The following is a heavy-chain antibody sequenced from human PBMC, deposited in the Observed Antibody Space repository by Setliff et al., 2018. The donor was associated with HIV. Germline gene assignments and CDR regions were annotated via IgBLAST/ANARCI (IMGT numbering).Heavy chain of an antibody. Sequence: SETLSLTCTVSGDSSSSYYCNWIRQPAGKGLEWIGHMYISGSTNYNPSLKSRVTMSLDTSKNHFSLKLSSVTAADTAIYYCARGSRSHGGMFGYWGQGTLVTVSS. CDR3: ARGSRSHGGMFGY. J-gene: IGHJ4*02. CDR1: GDSSSSYY. V-gene: IGHV4-4*07. CDR2: MYISGST. D-gene: IGHD6-13*01.